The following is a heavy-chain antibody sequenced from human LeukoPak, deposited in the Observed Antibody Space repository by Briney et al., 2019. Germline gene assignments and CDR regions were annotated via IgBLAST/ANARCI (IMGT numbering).Heavy chain of an antibody. Sequence: SVKVSCKASGFTFIHSAIQWVRQARGQRLEWIGWIVVGSGNTNYAQKFQERVTITRDMSTSTAYMELSSLRSEDTAVYYCAAGEGYSSGWTPFDNWGQGTQVTVSS. V-gene: IGHV1-58*02. CDR3: AAGEGYSSGWTPFDN. D-gene: IGHD6-19*01. CDR2: IVVGSGNT. CDR1: GFTFIHSA. J-gene: IGHJ4*02.